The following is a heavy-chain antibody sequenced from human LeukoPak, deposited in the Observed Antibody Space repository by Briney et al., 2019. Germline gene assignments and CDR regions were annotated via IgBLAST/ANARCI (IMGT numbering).Heavy chain of an antibody. J-gene: IGHJ6*03. CDR3: ARDAGLVYSIRWEYYYHMDV. CDR2: ISAYNGNT. D-gene: IGHD1-26*01. V-gene: IGHV1-18*01. Sequence: ASVKVSCKASGYTFTSYGISWVRQAPGQGLEWMGWISAYNGNTNYAQKLQGRVTMTTDTSTSTAYMELRSLRSDDTAVYYCARDAGLVYSIRWEYYYHMDVWGKGTTVTVSS. CDR1: GYTFTSYG.